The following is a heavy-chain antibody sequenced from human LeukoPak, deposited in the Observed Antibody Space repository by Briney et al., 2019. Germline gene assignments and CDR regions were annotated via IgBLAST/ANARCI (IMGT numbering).Heavy chain of an antibody. CDR1: GFTFSDYT. V-gene: IGHV3-21*01. J-gene: IGHJ4*02. CDR2: IGSVTTYI. CDR3: ARAIAVAGAYYFDP. Sequence: PGGSLRLSCAASGFTFSDYTMNWVRQAPGKGLEWVSSIGSVTTYIYYADSVKGRFTISRDNAKNSLSLQMNSLRAEDTAVYYCARAIAVAGAYYFDPWGQGTLVTVSS. D-gene: IGHD6-19*01.